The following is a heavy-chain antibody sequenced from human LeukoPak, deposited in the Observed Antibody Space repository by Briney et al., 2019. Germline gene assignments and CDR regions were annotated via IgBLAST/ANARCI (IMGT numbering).Heavy chain of an antibody. Sequence: PGGSLRLSCAASGFTVSSNYMSWVRQAPGKGLEGVSVIYSGGSTHDADSVKGRFTISRHNSKNTLYLQMNSLRAEDTAVYYCARASAAAGTDYWGQGTLVTVSS. V-gene: IGHV3-53*04. CDR2: IYSGGST. CDR3: ARASAAAGTDY. J-gene: IGHJ4*02. D-gene: IGHD6-13*01. CDR1: GFTVSSNY.